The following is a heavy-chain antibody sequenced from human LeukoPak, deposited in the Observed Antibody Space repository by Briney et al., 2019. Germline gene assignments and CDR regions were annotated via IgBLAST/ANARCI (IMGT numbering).Heavy chain of an antibody. D-gene: IGHD5-24*01. CDR3: ARDVGFFYGYDL. J-gene: IGHJ4*02. CDR2: INPKNGRT. CDR1: GYTFTADY. Sequence: ASVKVSCKASGYTFTADYIHWVRQVPGQGLEWMGWINPKNGRTKYAQKFLGTVTLTRDLSVDTVYLEVTSDDMAVYFCARDVGFFYGYDLWGLGTLVTVSS. V-gene: IGHV1-2*02.